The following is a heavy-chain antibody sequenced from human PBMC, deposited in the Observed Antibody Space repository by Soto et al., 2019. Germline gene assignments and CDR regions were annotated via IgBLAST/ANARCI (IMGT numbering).Heavy chain of an antibody. V-gene: IGHV1-18*01. Sequence: QVQLVQSGAEVKKPGASVKVSCKASGYTFTSFAISWLREAPGQGLEWMGWISAYNGNTDYAQKFQGRVTMTTDTSTSTDFMDLTSLRSDDTAVYYCARDLGYSSSYYFDYWGQGTLVTVSS. J-gene: IGHJ4*02. D-gene: IGHD6-13*01. CDR3: ARDLGYSSSYYFDY. CDR1: GYTFTSFA. CDR2: ISAYNGNT.